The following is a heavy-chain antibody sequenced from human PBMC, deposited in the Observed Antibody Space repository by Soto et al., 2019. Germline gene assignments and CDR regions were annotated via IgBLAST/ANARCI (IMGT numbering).Heavy chain of an antibody. CDR1: GFTFSSYG. J-gene: IGHJ6*02. Sequence: QVQLVESGGGVVQPGRSLRLSCAASGFTFSSYGMHWVRQAPGKGLEWVAVISYDGSNKCYADSVMGRFTISRDNSKNTLYLQMNSLRAEDTAVYYCAKDLIRITTGGYGMDVWGQGTTVTVSS. V-gene: IGHV3-30*18. CDR3: AKDLIRITTGGYGMDV. CDR2: ISYDGSNK. D-gene: IGHD3-3*01.